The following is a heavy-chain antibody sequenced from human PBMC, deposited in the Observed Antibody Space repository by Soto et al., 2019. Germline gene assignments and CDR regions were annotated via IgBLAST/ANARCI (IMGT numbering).Heavy chain of an antibody. CDR1: SSSLGDHS. V-gene: IGHV4-34*01. D-gene: IGHD5-18*01. J-gene: IGHJ6*02. CDR3: ARGKPSGYRFGPRNFFYYGLDL. CDR2: VHPSGST. Sequence: XETLSLACAVFSSSLGDHSWAWIRQSPEKGLDWIGEVHPSGSTDYNPSLKSRLTLSLDTSKNQFSLKVASVTAADTAVYFCARGKPSGYRFGPRNFFYYGLDLWGQGTTVTVSS.